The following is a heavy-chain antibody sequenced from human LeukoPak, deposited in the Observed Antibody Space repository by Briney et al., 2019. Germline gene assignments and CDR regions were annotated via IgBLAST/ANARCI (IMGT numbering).Heavy chain of an antibody. D-gene: IGHD3-3*01. CDR1: GGSFSGYY. J-gene: IGHJ5*02. CDR3: ASGTDFYDFWSGYYSWFDP. Sequence: SETLSRTCTVYGGSFSGYYWSWLRQPPGKGLEWIGEINHSGSTNSNPSLNSPVTISVDTSKNQFSLKLSSVTAADTAVYYCASGTDFYDFWSGYYSWFDPWGQGTLVTVSS. CDR2: INHSGST. V-gene: IGHV4-34*01.